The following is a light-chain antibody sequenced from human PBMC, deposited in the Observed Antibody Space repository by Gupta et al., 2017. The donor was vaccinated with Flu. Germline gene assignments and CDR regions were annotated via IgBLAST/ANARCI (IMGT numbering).Light chain of an antibody. J-gene: IGLJ2*01. CDR1: SSDVGGYNY. CDR3: NSYTNTHKRFV. Sequence: SALTQPTSVSGSPGQSIAISCTGTSSDVGGYNYFSWYQQHPGTDPRLISFDVTNRPSGVPDRFSGSKAGTTASLTIIGLQAEEEAEYSCNSYTNTHKRFVFGGGTKITVL. CDR2: DVT. V-gene: IGLV2-14*03.